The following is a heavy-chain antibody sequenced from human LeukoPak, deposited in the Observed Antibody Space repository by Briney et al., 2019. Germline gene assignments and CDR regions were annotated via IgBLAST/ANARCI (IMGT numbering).Heavy chain of an antibody. D-gene: IGHD6-19*01. CDR1: GFTFSSYE. V-gene: IGHV3-48*03. CDR2: ISSSGSTI. CDR3: ASLAVAGLDAFDI. J-gene: IGHJ3*02. Sequence: GGSLRLSCVASGFTFSSYEMNWVRQAPGKGLEWVSYISSSGSTIYYADSVKGRFTISRDNAKNTLYLQMNSLRAEDTAVYYCASLAVAGLDAFDIWGQGTMVTVSS.